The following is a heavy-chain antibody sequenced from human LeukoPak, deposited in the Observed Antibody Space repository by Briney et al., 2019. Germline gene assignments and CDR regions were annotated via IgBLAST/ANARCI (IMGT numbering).Heavy chain of an antibody. V-gene: IGHV1-18*01. J-gene: IGHJ4*02. CDR1: GYTFTSYG. CDR3: ARDGVGYSGYDKFDY. CDR2: ISAYNGNT. D-gene: IGHD5-12*01. Sequence: GASVKVSCKASGYTFTSYGISWVRQAPGQGLEWMGWISAYNGNTNYAQKLQGRVTMTTDTSTSTAYMELRSLRFDDTAVYYCARDGVGYSGYDKFDYWGQGTLVTVSS.